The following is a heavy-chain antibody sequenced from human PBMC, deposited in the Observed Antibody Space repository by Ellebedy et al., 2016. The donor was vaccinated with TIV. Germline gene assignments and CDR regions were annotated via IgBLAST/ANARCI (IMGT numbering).Heavy chain of an antibody. CDR2: ISGSGGST. J-gene: IGHJ4*02. CDR3: AKLGAPGYSSGWSGLDS. CDR1: GFTFSNYA. D-gene: IGHD6-19*01. V-gene: IGHV3-23*01. Sequence: GESLKISCAASGFTFSNYAMSWVRQAPGKGLEWVSAISGSGGSTYYADSVKGRFTISRDNSENTLFLQMNRLRAEDTALYYCAKLGAPGYSSGWSGLDSWGQGTLVTVSS.